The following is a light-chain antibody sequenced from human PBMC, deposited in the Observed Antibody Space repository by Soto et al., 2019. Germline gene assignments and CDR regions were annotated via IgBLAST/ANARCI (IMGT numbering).Light chain of an antibody. CDR3: GTWDSNLSAVV. Sequence: QSVLTQPPSVSATPGQKVTISCSGSSSNIGNNYVSWYQQLPGTAPKLLIYENNKRPSGIPDRFSASKSGTSATLGITGLQTGDEADYYCGTWDSNLSAVVFGGGTQLTVL. J-gene: IGLJ2*01. CDR2: ENN. CDR1: SSNIGNNY. V-gene: IGLV1-51*02.